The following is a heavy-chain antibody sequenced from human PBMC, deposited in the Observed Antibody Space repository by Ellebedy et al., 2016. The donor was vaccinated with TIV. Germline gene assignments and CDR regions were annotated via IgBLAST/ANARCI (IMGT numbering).Heavy chain of an antibody. J-gene: IGHJ4*02. CDR3: ARHPYDILTGYFLDY. D-gene: IGHD3-9*01. CDR1: GGSINNRNYF. Sequence: MPSETLSLTCTVSGGSINNRNYFWGWIRQPPGKGLEWIGSVDHSGSTYYNPSLKSRVIIIVDTSKNQFSLKMRSVTAADTAVYYCARHPYDILTGYFLDYWGQGTLVTVSS. CDR2: VDHSGST. V-gene: IGHV4-39*01.